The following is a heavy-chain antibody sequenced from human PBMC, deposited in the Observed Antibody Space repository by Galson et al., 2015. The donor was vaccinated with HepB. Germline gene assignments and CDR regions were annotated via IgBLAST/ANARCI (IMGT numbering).Heavy chain of an antibody. J-gene: IGHJ4*02. CDR1: GFTFSSYA. CDR3: VKDHSGATREC. CDR2: ISSNGGST. Sequence: SLRLSCAASGFTFSSYAMHWVRQAPGKGLEYVSAISSNGGSTYYADSVKGRFTISRDNSKNTLHLQMSSLRAEDTAVYYCVKDHSGATRECWGQGTLVTVSS. V-gene: IGHV3-64D*06. D-gene: IGHD1-26*01.